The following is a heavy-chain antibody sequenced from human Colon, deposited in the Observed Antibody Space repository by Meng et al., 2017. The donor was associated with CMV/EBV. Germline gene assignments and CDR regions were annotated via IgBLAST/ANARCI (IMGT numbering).Heavy chain of an antibody. J-gene: IGHJ4*02. CDR3: AHSITGPDDY. V-gene: IGHV1-2*02. CDR2: INPVNGDT. Sequence: ASVKVSCKTSGYRFTGQYIHWVRQATGQGLEWMGWINPVNGDTDYSQKFQGRVTMTRDTSISSAYMKLTRLTSDDTAVYYCAHSITGPDDYWGQGTLVTVSS. D-gene: IGHD1-20*01. CDR1: GYRFTGQY.